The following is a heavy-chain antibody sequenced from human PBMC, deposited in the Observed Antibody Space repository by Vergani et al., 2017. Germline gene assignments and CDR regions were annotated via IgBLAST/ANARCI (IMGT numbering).Heavy chain of an antibody. V-gene: IGHV4-61*02. CDR2: IYTSGST. Sequence: QLQLQEAGPGLVKPSETLSLTCTVSGGSISSSSYYWSWIRQPAGKGLEWIGRIYTSGSTKYNPSLKSRVTMSVDTSKNQFSLKLSSVTAADTAVYYCARGRSERYSSFMGSVYYMDVWGKGTTVTVSS. CDR1: GGSISSSSYY. CDR3: ARGRSERYSSFMGSVYYMDV. D-gene: IGHD6-13*01. J-gene: IGHJ6*03.